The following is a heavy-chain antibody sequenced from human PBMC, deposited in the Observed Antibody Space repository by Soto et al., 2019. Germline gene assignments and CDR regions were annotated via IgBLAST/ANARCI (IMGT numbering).Heavy chain of an antibody. J-gene: IGHJ4*02. D-gene: IGHD2-8*02. CDR2: IIPLFKRT. CDR1: GGPSINYA. CDR3: ATYKPSLVGVPIFDH. Sequence: QVQLVQSGAEVKKPGSTVKVSCKASGGPSINYAITWVRQAPGQGLEWMGGIIPLFKRTNYAENFQGRVAITTDDLSSTTYLEMNTLRSDDTAVYYCATYKPSLVGVPIFDHWGQGTLVSVSS. V-gene: IGHV1-69*01.